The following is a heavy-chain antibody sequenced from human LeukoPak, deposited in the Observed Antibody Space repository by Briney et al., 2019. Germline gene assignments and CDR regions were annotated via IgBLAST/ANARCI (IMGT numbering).Heavy chain of an antibody. CDR1: GLTFSTYG. D-gene: IGHD6-19*01. J-gene: IGHJ4*01. V-gene: IGHV3-30*18. CDR2: VTYSGNTQ. CDR3: VKETIPVSGPNYIDC. Sequence: GGSLTLSCAASGLTFSTYGISWIRQAPGKGREWVAVVTYSGNTQFYADSVKGLFTIPRDNSKHTIYQQMNSLRREGTSVYYGVKETIPVSGPNYIDCWGQRSLVTV.